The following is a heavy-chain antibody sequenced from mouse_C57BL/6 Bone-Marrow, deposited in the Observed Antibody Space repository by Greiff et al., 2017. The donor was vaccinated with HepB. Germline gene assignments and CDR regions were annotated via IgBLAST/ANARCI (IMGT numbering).Heavy chain of an antibody. CDR2: INPNYGTT. J-gene: IGHJ3*01. Sequence: VQLQQSGPELVKPGASVKISCKASGYSFTDYNMNWVKQSNGKSLEWIGEINPNYGTTSYNQKFKGKATLTVDQSSSTAYMQLNSLTSEDSAVYYCARSDYYGSSDYWFAYWGQGTLVTVSA. CDR3: ARSDYYGSSDYWFAY. CDR1: GYSFTDYN. D-gene: IGHD1-1*01. V-gene: IGHV1-39*01.